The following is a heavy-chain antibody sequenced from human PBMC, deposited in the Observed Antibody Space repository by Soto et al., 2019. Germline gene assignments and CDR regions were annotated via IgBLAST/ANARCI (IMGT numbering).Heavy chain of an antibody. CDR3: VMVDNYVTPTPQDV. Sequence: QVQLVQSGDEVKKPGASVKVSCKASGYIFVNYGIAWVRHAPGQGLEWMGWISPYTGNTHSATKVQGRLTMTTDTSTSPAYMDLGSLTSDDTAVYYCVMVDNYVTPTPQDVWGQGTTVTVSS. CDR1: GYIFVNYG. V-gene: IGHV1-18*01. D-gene: IGHD3-16*01. J-gene: IGHJ6*02. CDR2: ISPYTGNT.